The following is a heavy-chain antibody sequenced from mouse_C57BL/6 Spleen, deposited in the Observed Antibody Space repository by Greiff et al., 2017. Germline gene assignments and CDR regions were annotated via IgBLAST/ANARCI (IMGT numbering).Heavy chain of an antibody. CDR1: GYTFTGYW. CDR3: ARVGLYDYDGYYFDY. Sequence: VQLQQSGAELMKPGASVKLSCKATGYTFTGYWIEWVKQRPGHGLEWIGEILPGSGSTNYNEKFKGKATFTADTSSNTAYMQLSSLTTEDSAIYYSARVGLYDYDGYYFDYWGQGTTLTVSS. CDR2: ILPGSGST. J-gene: IGHJ2*01. V-gene: IGHV1-9*01. D-gene: IGHD2-4*01.